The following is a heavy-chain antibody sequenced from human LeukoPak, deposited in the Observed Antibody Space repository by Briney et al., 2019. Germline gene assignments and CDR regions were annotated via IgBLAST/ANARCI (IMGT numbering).Heavy chain of an antibody. J-gene: IGHJ6*02. V-gene: IGHV3-30*18. D-gene: IGHD2-15*01. Sequence: PGRSLRLSCAASGFTFSSYGMHWVRQAPGKGLEWVAVISYDGSNKYYADSVKGRFTISRDNSKNTLYLQMNSLRAEDTAVYYCAKDSPVGCSDGSCYSVYGMDVWGQGTTVTVSS. CDR2: ISYDGSNK. CDR1: GFTFSSYG. CDR3: AKDSPVGCSDGSCYSVYGMDV.